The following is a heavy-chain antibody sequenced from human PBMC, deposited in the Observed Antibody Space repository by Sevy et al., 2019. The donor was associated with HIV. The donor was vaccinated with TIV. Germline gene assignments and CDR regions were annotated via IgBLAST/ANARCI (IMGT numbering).Heavy chain of an antibody. J-gene: IGHJ5*02. V-gene: IGHV1-2*02. CDR1: GYTFTGYY. CDR3: AGERVYCSGGSCKPGGWFDP. Sequence: ASVKVSCKASGYTFTGYYMHWVRQAPGQGVEWMGWINPNSGGTNYAQKFQGRVTMTRDTSISTAYMELSRLRSDDTAVYYCAGERVYCSGGSCKPGGWFDPWGQGTLVTVSS. CDR2: INPNSGGT. D-gene: IGHD2-15*01.